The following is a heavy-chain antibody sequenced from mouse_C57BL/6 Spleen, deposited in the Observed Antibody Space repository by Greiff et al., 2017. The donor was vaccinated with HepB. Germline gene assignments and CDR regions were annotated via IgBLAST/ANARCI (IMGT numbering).Heavy chain of an antibody. CDR2: IYPGDGDT. CDR1: GYAFSSSW. D-gene: IGHD1-1*01. J-gene: IGHJ2*01. V-gene: IGHV1-82*01. Sequence: QVQLQQSGPELVKPGASVKISCKASGYAFSSSWMNWVKQRPGKGLEWIGRIYPGDGDTNYNGKFKGKATLTADKSSSTAYMQLSSLTSEDSAVYFVAGWRSSSYFDYWGQGTTLTVSS. CDR3: AGWRSSSYFDY.